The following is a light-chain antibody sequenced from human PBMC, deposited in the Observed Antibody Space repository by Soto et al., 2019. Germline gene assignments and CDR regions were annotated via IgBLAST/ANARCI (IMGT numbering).Light chain of an antibody. CDR2: HST. J-gene: IGKJ5*01. Sequence: IQLTQSPSSLSASVGDRVTITCRASQSVSSYLNWYQQKPGKAPKLLIYHSTTLQSGVPSRFSGSGSGTDFTLTISSLQPEDFASYYCQHTYTTPITFGQGTRLDIK. CDR1: QSVSSY. V-gene: IGKV1-39*01. CDR3: QHTYTTPIT.